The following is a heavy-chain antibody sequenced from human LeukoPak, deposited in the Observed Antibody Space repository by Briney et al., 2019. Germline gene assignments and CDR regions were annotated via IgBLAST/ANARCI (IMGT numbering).Heavy chain of an antibody. Sequence: SETLSLTCTVSGGSISSGGYYWSWIRQHPGKGLEWIGYIYYSGSTYYNPSLKSRVTISVDTSKNQLSLKLSSVTAADTAVYYCARGRITIFGVVNVFDYWGQGTLVTVSS. D-gene: IGHD3-3*01. CDR3: ARGRITIFGVVNVFDY. CDR1: GGSISSGGYY. CDR2: IYYSGST. J-gene: IGHJ4*02. V-gene: IGHV4-31*03.